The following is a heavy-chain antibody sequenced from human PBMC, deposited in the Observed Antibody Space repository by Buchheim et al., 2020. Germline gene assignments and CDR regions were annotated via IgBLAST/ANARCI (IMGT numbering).Heavy chain of an antibody. Sequence: EMQLVESGGVVVQPGGSLRLSCAASGFTFDDYAMHWVRQAPGKGLEWVSLISWDGGSTYYADSVKGRFLISRDNSKNSLYLQMNSLRAEDTALYYCAKNMGGTYYYYGMDVWGQGTT. CDR3: AKNMGGTYYYYGMDV. D-gene: IGHD1-7*01. V-gene: IGHV3-43D*04. CDR2: ISWDGGST. CDR1: GFTFDDYA. J-gene: IGHJ6*02.